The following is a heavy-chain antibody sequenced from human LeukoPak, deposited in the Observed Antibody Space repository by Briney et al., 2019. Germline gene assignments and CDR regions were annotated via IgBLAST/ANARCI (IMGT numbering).Heavy chain of an antibody. Sequence: SETLSLTCTVSGGSISNGGYYWSWIRQHPGKGLEWIGYIYYSGYTYYNPSPKSRVTISVDTSKNQFSLKLSSVTAADTAVYYCARVLRLYCGGDCYSAVYYFDNWGQGTLVTVSS. J-gene: IGHJ4*02. CDR1: GGSISNGGYY. CDR2: IYYSGYT. CDR3: ARVLRLYCGGDCYSAVYYFDN. D-gene: IGHD2-21*02. V-gene: IGHV4-31*03.